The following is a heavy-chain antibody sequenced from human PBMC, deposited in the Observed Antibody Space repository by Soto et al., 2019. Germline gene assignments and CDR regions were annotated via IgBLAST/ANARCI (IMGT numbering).Heavy chain of an antibody. CDR2: INSDGSST. V-gene: IGHV3-74*01. CDR1: GFTFSSYW. CDR3: AREFGDYVGEEYFQH. J-gene: IGHJ1*01. D-gene: IGHD4-17*01. Sequence: EVQLVESGGGLVQPGGSLRVSCAASGFTFSSYWMHWVRQGPGKGLVWVSRINSDGSSTNYADSVKGRFTISRDNAKNTLYLQMNSLRAEDTAVYFCAREFGDYVGEEYFQHWGRGTLVTVSS.